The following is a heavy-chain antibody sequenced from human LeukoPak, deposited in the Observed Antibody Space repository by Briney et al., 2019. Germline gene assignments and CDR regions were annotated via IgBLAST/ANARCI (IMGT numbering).Heavy chain of an antibody. Sequence: GGSLRLSCAASGFTFRSHWMHWVRQAPGKGLVFVSRIKRDGSSTAYVDSVKGRFTISRDDAKNTLYLQMDSLRVEDTAVYYCASVDWGSQDYWGQGTLATVSS. D-gene: IGHD7-27*01. J-gene: IGHJ4*02. CDR1: GFTFRSHW. CDR2: IKRDGSST. V-gene: IGHV3-74*01. CDR3: ASVDWGSQDY.